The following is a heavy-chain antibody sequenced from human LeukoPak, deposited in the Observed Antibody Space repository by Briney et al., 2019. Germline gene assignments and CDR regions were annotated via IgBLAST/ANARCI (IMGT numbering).Heavy chain of an antibody. CDR3: ARNPPTYYYDRSGYYGERRYNWFDP. CDR1: GGSISSYY. Sequence: PSETLSLTCTVSGGSISSYYWSWIRQPPGKGLEWIGYIYYSGSTNYNPSLKSRVTISVDTSKNQFSLKLSSVTAADTAVYYCARNPPTYYYDRSGYYGERRYNWFDPWGQGTLVTVSS. CDR2: IYYSGST. D-gene: IGHD3-22*01. V-gene: IGHV4-59*01. J-gene: IGHJ5*02.